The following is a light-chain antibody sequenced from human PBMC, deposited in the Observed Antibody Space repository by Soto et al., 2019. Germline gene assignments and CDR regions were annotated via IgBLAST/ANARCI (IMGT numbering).Light chain of an antibody. Sequence: DIQMTQSPSTLSASVGDRVTITCRASQSIDSWLAWYQHKPGKAPKLLIYKASSLESGVPSRFSGSGSGTEFTLTICSLQRDDFATYYCQQYNTFPLTFGGGTKVEIK. V-gene: IGKV1-5*03. J-gene: IGKJ4*01. CDR1: QSIDSW. CDR3: QQYNTFPLT. CDR2: KAS.